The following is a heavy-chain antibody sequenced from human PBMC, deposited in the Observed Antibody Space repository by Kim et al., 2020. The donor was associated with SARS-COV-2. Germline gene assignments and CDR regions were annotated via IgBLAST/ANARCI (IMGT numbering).Heavy chain of an antibody. V-gene: IGHV3-21*01. D-gene: IGHD6-13*01. J-gene: IGHJ6*02. CDR2: ISSSSSYI. CDR3: ARDSREIAAAGTGYGMDV. Sequence: GGSLRLSCAASGFTFSSYSMNWVRQAPGKGLEWVSSISSSSSYIYYADSVKGRFTISRDNAKNSLYLQMNSLRAEDTAVYYCARDSREIAAAGTGYGMDVWGQGTTVTVSS. CDR1: GFTFSSYS.